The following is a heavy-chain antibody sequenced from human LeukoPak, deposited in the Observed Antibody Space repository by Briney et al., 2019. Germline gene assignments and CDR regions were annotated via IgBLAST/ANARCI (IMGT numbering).Heavy chain of an antibody. V-gene: IGHV1-69*13. CDR2: IIPIFGTA. D-gene: IGHD3-3*01. CDR1: GGTFGRYV. Sequence: SVKVSCKASGGTFGRYVISWVRQAPGQGLEWMGGIIPIFGTANYAQKFQGRVTITADESTITAYMELSSLRSEDTAVYYCARGAYGVFPPATYYYYMDVWRKGTTVTVSS. J-gene: IGHJ6*03. CDR3: ARGAYGVFPPATYYYYMDV.